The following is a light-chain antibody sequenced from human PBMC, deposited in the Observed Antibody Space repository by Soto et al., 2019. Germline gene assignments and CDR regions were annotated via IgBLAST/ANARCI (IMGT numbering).Light chain of an antibody. V-gene: IGLV1-47*02. Sequence: QSVLTQPPSASSTPGQTVTISCSGSTSNIGTFYVYWYQHLPGTAPKLLIYLGDQRASGVSDRFSGSKSGTSASLAINRLRSDDEADYYCAAWDDNLNAYVFGSGTKLTVL. CDR3: AAWDDNLNAYV. CDR2: LGD. J-gene: IGLJ1*01. CDR1: TSNIGTFY.